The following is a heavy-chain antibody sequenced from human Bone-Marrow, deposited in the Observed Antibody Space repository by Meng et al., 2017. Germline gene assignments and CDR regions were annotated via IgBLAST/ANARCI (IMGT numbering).Heavy chain of an antibody. CDR2: INSDGSST. J-gene: IGHJ4*02. CDR3: ARFTPFDY. V-gene: IGHV3-74*01. Sequence: EVQLVELGGALVQAGGSLRLSCTASGFTFSSNWMHWVRQAPGKGPVWVSRINSDGSSTDYADSVKGRFTISRDNAKNTLYLQMNSLRAEDTAMYYCARFTPFDYWGQGTLVTVSS. CDR1: GFTFSSNW.